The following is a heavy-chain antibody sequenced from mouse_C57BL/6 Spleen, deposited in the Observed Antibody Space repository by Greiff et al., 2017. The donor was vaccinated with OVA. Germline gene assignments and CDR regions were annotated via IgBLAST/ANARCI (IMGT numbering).Heavy chain of an antibody. CDR2: ISSGGDYI. CDR1: GFTFSSYA. CDR3: TRDGSSDYAMDY. D-gene: IGHD1-1*01. V-gene: IGHV5-9-1*02. Sequence: EVKLMESGEGLVKPGGSLKLSCAASGFTFSSYAMSWVRQTPEKRLEWVAYISSGGDYIYYADTVKGRFTISRDNARNTLYLQMSSLKSEDTAMYYCTRDGSSDYAMDYWGQGTSVTVSS. J-gene: IGHJ4*01.